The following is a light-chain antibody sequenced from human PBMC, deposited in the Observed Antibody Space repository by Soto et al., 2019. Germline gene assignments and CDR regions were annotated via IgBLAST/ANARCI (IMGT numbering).Light chain of an antibody. V-gene: IGLV2-14*03. CDR2: DGN. Sequence: QSALTQPASVFGSPGQSITISCTGTSSDIGGYNYVSWYQQHPGKAPKLMIYDGNIRPSGISDRFSGSKSGNSASLAISGLKPEDEAHYYCSSYTSSSPPWVFGGGTKLTVL. J-gene: IGLJ3*02. CDR3: SSYTSSSPPWV. CDR1: SSDIGGYNY.